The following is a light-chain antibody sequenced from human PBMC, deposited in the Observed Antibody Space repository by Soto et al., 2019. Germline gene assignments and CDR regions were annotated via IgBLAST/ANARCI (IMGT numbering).Light chain of an antibody. CDR2: GAS. V-gene: IGKV3-20*01. J-gene: IGKJ2*01. CDR1: QSVSSSY. Sequence: EIVLTQSPGTLSLSPGERATLSCRASQSVSSSYLAWYQQNPGQAPRLLIYGASSRATGIPDRFSGSGSGTYFTLTISRLEPEDFAVYYGQQYGSSPRYTFGQGTELEIK. CDR3: QQYGSSPRYT.